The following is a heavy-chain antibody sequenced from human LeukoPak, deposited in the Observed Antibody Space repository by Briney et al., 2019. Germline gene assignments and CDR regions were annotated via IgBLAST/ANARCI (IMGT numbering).Heavy chain of an antibody. CDR2: ISSSGSTI. CDR1: GFTFSDYY. V-gene: IGHV3-11*01. J-gene: IGHJ4*02. Sequence: PGGSLRLSCAASGFTFSDYYMSWIRQAPGEGLEWVSYISSSGSTIYYADSVKGRFTISRDNAKNSLYLQMNSLRAEDTAVYYCTGYCSGGSCFTAGYWGQGTLVTVSS. CDR3: TGYCSGGSCFTAGY. D-gene: IGHD2-15*01.